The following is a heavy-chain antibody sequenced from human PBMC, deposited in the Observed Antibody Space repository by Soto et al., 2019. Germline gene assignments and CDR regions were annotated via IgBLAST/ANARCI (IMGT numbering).Heavy chain of an antibody. J-gene: IGHJ2*01. CDR3: ARIDSYSSGWSYWYFDL. CDR1: GFSLSNARMG. Sequence: QVTLKESGPVLVKPTETLTLTCTFSGFSLSNARMGVSWIRQPPGKALEWLAHIFSNDEKSYSTSLKSRLTSSKDTSKSQVVLTMTNMDPVDTATYYCARIDSYSSGWSYWYFDLWGRGTLVTVSS. D-gene: IGHD6-19*01. CDR2: IFSNDEK. V-gene: IGHV2-26*01.